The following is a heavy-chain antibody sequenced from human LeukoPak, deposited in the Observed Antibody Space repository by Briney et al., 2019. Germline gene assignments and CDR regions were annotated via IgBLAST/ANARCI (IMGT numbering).Heavy chain of an antibody. D-gene: IGHD1-26*01. CDR2: ISDNGDNT. Sequence: GGSLRLSCSASGLTFSVHYMHWVRQAPGKGLEYVSTISDNGDNTCYADSVKGRFIISRDNSKNTLYLQMNSLRVEDTAVYYCIKDLSGTWSFDYWGQGTLLIVSS. CDR1: GLTFSVHY. J-gene: IGHJ4*02. CDR3: IKDLSGTWSFDY. V-gene: IGHV3-64D*08.